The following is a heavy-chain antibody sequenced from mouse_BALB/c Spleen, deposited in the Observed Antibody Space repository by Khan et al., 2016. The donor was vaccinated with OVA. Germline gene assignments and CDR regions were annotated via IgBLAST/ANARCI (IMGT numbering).Heavy chain of an antibody. Sequence: DLVKPGASVKLSCKASGYTFTSYWINWIKQRPGQGLEWIGRIGPGSSNAYYNDMFKDKATLPVNTSSHTAYIQLSHLSSEDSAFFFYASASYYDGSCYAMDYWGQGTSVTVSA. CDR1: GYTFTSYW. CDR2: IGPGSSNA. J-gene: IGHJ4*01. D-gene: IGHD1-1*02. CDR3: ASASYYDGSCYAMDY. V-gene: IGHV1S41*01.